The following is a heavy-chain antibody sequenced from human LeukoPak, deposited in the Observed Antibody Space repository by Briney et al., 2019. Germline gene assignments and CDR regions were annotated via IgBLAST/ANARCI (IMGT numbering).Heavy chain of an antibody. CDR2: TYYSGST. Sequence: SETLSLTCTVSGGSISSGDYYWSWIRQPPGKGLEWIGYTYYSGSTYYNPSLKSRVTISVDTSKNQFSLKLSSVTVADTAVYYCARDPAYGGNPGFDYWGQGTLVTVSS. V-gene: IGHV4-30-4*08. J-gene: IGHJ4*02. D-gene: IGHD4-23*01. CDR3: ARDPAYGGNPGFDY. CDR1: GGSISSGDYY.